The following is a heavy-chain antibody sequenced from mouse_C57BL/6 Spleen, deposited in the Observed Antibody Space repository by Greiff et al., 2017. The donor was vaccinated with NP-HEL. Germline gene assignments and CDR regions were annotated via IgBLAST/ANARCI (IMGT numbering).Heavy chain of an antibody. Sequence: QVQLKESGPELVKPGASVKLSCKASGYTFTSYDINWVKQRPGQGLEWIGWIYPRDGSTKYNEKFKGKATLTVDTSSSTAYMELHSLTSEDSAVYFCARGGYDGDWYFDVWGTGTTVTVSS. J-gene: IGHJ1*03. CDR2: IYPRDGST. CDR3: ARGGYDGDWYFDV. V-gene: IGHV1-85*01. D-gene: IGHD2-2*01. CDR1: GYTFTSYD.